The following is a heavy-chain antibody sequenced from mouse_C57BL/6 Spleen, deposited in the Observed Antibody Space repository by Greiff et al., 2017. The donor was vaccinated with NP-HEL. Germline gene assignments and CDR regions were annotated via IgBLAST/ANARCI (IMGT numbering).Heavy chain of an antibody. J-gene: IGHJ1*03. CDR1: GYTFTSYW. Sequence: VQLQQPGAELVKPGASVKLSCKASGYTFTSYWMQWVKQRPGQGLEWIGEIDPSDSYTNYNQKFKGKATLTVDTSSSTAYMQLSSLTSEDSAVYYCARLDYGNWYFDVWGTGTTVTVSS. CDR2: IDPSDSYT. D-gene: IGHD2-1*01. CDR3: ARLDYGNWYFDV. V-gene: IGHV1-50*01.